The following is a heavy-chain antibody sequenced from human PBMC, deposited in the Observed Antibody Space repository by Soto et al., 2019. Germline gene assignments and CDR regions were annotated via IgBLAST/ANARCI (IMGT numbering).Heavy chain of an antibody. CDR2: IGTAGDT. CDR3: ARGYSGHPYDY. CDR1: GFPFSSYD. D-gene: IGHD5-12*01. J-gene: IGHJ4*02. Sequence: GGSLRLSCAASGFPFSSYDMHWVRQATGKGLEWVSAIGTAGDTYYPGSVKGRFTISRENAKNSFFLQMNSLRAEDTAVYYCARGYSGHPYDYWGQGTLVTVSS. V-gene: IGHV3-13*01.